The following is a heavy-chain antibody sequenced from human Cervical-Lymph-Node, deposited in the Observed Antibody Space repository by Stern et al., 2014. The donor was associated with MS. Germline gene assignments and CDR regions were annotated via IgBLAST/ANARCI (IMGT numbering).Heavy chain of an antibody. CDR2: IYPGDSDT. Sequence: VQLVESGAEVKKPGESLKISCKGSGYSFATYWIGWVRQMPGKGLEWMGIIYPGDSDTSYSPSFQGQVTLSADKSLSTAYLHWSSLKASDTAMYYCARPGDDTAKYGLDVWGQGTTVTVSS. J-gene: IGHJ6*02. CDR1: GYSFATYW. CDR3: ARPGDDTAKYGLDV. D-gene: IGHD5-18*01. V-gene: IGHV5-51*03.